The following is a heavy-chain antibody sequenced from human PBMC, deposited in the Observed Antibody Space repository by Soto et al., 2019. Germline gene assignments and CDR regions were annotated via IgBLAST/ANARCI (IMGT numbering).Heavy chain of an antibody. CDR1: GFTFSNFG. V-gene: IGHV3-30*03. J-gene: IGHJ4*02. CDR2: ISYDGNIK. CDR3: ARFWGPVTAAVDDY. Sequence: QVQLVESGGGVVQPGRSLRLSCAASGFTFSNFGMQWVRQAPGKGLEWVASISYDGNIKYSADSVKGRFTISRDNSKNTLYLQMNSLRSEDTAVYYCARFWGPVTAAVDDYRGQGTLVTVSS. D-gene: IGHD6-13*01.